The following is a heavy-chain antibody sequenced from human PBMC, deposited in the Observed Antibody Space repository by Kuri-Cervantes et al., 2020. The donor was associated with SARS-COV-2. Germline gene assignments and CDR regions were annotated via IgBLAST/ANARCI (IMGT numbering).Heavy chain of an antibody. CDR3: AKGWLDSGWGY. Sequence: GESLKISCAASGFTFSSYAMSWVRQAPGKGLEWVSVIYSGGSSTYYADSVKGRFTISRDNSKNTLYLQMNSRRAEDTAVYYCAKGWLDSGWGYWGQGTLVTVSS. D-gene: IGHD6-19*01. CDR1: GFTFSSYA. CDR2: IYSGGSST. J-gene: IGHJ4*02. V-gene: IGHV3-23*03.